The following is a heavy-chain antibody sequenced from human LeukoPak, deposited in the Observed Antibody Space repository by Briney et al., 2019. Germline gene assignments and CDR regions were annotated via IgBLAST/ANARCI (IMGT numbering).Heavy chain of an antibody. CDR3: ARVVWVPVAAYMDV. CDR2: ISSSGSTI. V-gene: IGHV3-48*03. CDR1: GFTFSSYE. J-gene: IGHJ6*03. D-gene: IGHD2-15*01. Sequence: GGSLRLSCAASGFTFSSYEMNWVRQAPGKGLEWVSYISSSGSTIYYADSVKGRFTISRDNAKNSPYLQMNSLRAEDTAVYYCARVVWVPVAAYMDVWGKGTTVTVSS.